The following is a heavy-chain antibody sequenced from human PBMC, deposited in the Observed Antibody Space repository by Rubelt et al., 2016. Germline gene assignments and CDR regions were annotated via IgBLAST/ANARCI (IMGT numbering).Heavy chain of an antibody. V-gene: IGHV4-59*01. CDR2: IYYSGST. CDR3: ATLGPSSSWFPSRFDY. Sequence: QVQLQESGPGLVKPSETPSLTCTVSGGSISSYYWSWIRQPPGKGLEWIGYIYYSGSTNYNPSLKSRVTISVDTSKTQCSLKLSSVTAADTAVYYCATLGPSSSWFPSRFDYWGQGTLVTVSS. J-gene: IGHJ4*02. CDR1: GGSISSYY. D-gene: IGHD6-13*01.